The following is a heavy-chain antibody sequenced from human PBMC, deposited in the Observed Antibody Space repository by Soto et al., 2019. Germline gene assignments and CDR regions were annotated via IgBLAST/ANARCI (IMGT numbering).Heavy chain of an antibody. J-gene: IGHJ4*02. V-gene: IGHV3-23*01. CDR2: ISNSGAAT. CDR1: GYTFSSYA. D-gene: IGHD2-15*01. CDR3: AKELYCSGDACYGFDN. Sequence: GGSLRLSCAASGYTFSSYAITWVRQPPGKGLEWVSAISNSGAATYYAASVKGRFAISRDNSRNMLFLQMNSLRAEDTAIYYCAKELYCSGDACYGFDNWGQGALVTVSS.